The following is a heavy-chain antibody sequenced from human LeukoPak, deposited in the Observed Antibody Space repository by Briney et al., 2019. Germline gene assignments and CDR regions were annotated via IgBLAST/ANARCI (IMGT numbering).Heavy chain of an antibody. Sequence: GGSLRLSCAASGFTFSSYSMSWVRQAPGKGLEWVSVIYSGGSTYYADSVKGRFTISRDNSKNTLYLQMNSLRAEDTAVYYCARDLYSSGWYVVYWGQGTLVTVSS. CDR2: IYSGGST. J-gene: IGHJ4*02. V-gene: IGHV3-66*01. CDR3: ARDLYSSGWYVVY. D-gene: IGHD6-19*01. CDR1: GFTFSSYS.